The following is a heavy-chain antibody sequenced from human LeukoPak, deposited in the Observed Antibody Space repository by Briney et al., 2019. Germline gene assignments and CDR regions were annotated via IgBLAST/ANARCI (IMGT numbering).Heavy chain of an antibody. V-gene: IGHV1-46*01. CDR2: INPSGGST. CDR3: ARESIAVSLFDY. D-gene: IGHD6-19*01. J-gene: IGHJ4*02. Sequence: ASVKVSCKASGGTFSSYAISWVRQAPGQGLEWMGIINPSGGSTSYAQKFQGRVTMTRDTSTSTVYMELSSLRSEDTAVYYCARESIAVSLFDYWGQGTLVTVSS. CDR1: GGTFSSYA.